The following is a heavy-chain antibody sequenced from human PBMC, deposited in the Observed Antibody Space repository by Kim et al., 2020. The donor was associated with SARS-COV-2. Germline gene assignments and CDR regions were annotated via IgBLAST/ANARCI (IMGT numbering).Heavy chain of an antibody. J-gene: IGHJ4*01. Sequence: GGSLRLSCAASGFTFSGYCMHWVRQAPGKGLEWVAVISSSSSNKNYADSVKGRFTISRDNSKNSLYLQMNSLRAEDTAVYYCARVISSSCYGYYIDDWG. CDR2: ISSSSSNK. CDR1: GFTFSGYC. V-gene: IGHV3-21*04. CDR3: ARVISSSCYGYYIDD. D-gene: IGHD6-13*01.